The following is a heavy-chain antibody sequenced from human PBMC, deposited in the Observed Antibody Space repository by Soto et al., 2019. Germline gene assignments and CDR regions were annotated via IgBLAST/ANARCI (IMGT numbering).Heavy chain of an antibody. D-gene: IGHD2-15*01. V-gene: IGHV1-69*06. J-gene: IGHJ6*02. CDR1: GGTFSSYA. Sequence: SVKVSCKASGGTFSSYAISWVRQAPGQGLEWMGGIIPIFGTANYAQKFQGRVTITADKSTSTAYMELSSLRSEDTAVYYCARDKGYCSGGSCQESYYYSGMDVWGQGTTVTVSS. CDR3: ARDKGYCSGGSCQESYYYSGMDV. CDR2: IIPIFGTA.